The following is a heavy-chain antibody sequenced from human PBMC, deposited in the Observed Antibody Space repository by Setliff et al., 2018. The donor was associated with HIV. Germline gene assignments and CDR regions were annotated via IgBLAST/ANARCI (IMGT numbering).Heavy chain of an antibody. CDR3: AGFSYNFWVYRFDH. J-gene: IGHJ4*02. D-gene: IGHD3-3*01. CDR1: GGSTTSGGYY. Sequence: SETLSLTCSVSGGSTTSGGYYWSWIRQHPGKGLEYIGYIYYSGSTYYNPSLKSRVTMSRDTSTQQFFLNVTSVTAADTAVYYCAGFSYNFWVYRFDHWGQGALVTVSS. V-gene: IGHV4-31*03. CDR2: IYYSGST.